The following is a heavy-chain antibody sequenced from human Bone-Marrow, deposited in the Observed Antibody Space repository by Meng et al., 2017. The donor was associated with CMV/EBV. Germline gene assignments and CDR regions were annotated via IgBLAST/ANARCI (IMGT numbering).Heavy chain of an antibody. V-gene: IGHV1-2*02. CDR1: GYTFTGYY. J-gene: IGHJ4*02. CDR3: ARELLHTSSHPFDY. D-gene: IGHD6-6*01. Sequence: ASVKVSCKASGYTFTGYYMHWVRQAPGQGLEWMRWINTNSGGTNYAQKFQGRVTMTRDTSISTAYMELSRLRSDDTAVYYCARELLHTSSHPFDYWGQGALVTVSS. CDR2: INTNSGGT.